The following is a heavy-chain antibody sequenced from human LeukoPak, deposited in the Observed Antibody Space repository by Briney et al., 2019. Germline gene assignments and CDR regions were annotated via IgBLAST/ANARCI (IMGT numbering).Heavy chain of an antibody. CDR3: ARGLDSSGWYEGPEYGYFDY. CDR1: GGTFSSYG. D-gene: IGHD6-19*01. Sequence: GASVKVSCKASGGTFSSYGISWVRQAPGRGLEWMGWISAYNGNTNYAQKLQGRVTMTTDTSTSTAYMELRSLRSDDTAVYYCARGLDSSGWYEGPEYGYFDYWGQGTLVTVSS. CDR2: ISAYNGNT. J-gene: IGHJ4*02. V-gene: IGHV1-18*01.